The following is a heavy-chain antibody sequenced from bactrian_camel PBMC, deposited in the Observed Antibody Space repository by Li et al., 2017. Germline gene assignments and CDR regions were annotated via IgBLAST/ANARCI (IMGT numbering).Heavy chain of an antibody. CDR1: GYNYNNC. D-gene: IGHD5*01. V-gene: IGHV3S53*01. CDR3: AAVRSGFLPDWRGVDCTANAFDY. J-gene: IGHJ4*01. CDR2: ISRDGTT. Sequence: HVQLVESGGGSVQAGGSLRLSCVVSGYNYNNCVGWFRQAPGKEREGVAAISRDGTTSYADSVKGRFTISRDNAKNTLYLQMNSLKPEDTAMYYCAAVRSGFLPDWRGVDCTANAFDYWGQGTQVTVS.